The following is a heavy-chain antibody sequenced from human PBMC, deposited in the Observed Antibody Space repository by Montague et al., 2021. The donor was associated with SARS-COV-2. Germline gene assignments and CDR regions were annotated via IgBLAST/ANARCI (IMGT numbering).Heavy chain of an antibody. CDR3: ARVKTGPYVPIDF. CDR2: MSFNGAKQ. D-gene: IGHD1-1*01. Sequence: SLRLSCAASGFTFTSYSMHWVRQAPGKGLEWLAIMSFNGAKQYYADSVNGRFTISRDNSKNTLFLQMNSLRAEDTAVHFCARVKTGPYVPIDFWGQGTLVTVSS. CDR1: GFTFTSYS. V-gene: IGHV3-30*04. J-gene: IGHJ4*02.